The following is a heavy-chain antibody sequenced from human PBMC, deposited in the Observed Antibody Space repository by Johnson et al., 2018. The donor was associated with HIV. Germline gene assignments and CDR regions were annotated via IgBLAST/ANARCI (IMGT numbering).Heavy chain of an antibody. D-gene: IGHD1-14*01. CDR1: GFTFRTFP. J-gene: IGHJ3*02. CDR2: ISYNEDKK. Sequence: VQLVESGGGVVQPGRSLRLSCAASGFTFRTFPMHWVRQAPGKGLEWMAFISYNEDKKYYADSVKGRFTISRDNSKNILYLQMNSLKTEDTAIYYCTTVAAFGAFDIWGQGTMVTVSS. V-gene: IGHV3-30*04. CDR3: TTVAAFGAFDI.